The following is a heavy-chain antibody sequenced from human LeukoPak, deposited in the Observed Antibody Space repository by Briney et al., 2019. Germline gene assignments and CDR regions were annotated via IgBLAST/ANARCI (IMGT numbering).Heavy chain of an antibody. J-gene: IGHJ4*02. D-gene: IGHD3-10*01. Sequence: GGSLRLSCAASGFMFSDEYMSWIRQAPGKGLEWVSYISNSGDFKAYADSVKGRLTIPRDNANNSLFLQMNSLRAEDTAVYYCARARGTGPGAHFDYWGQGTLVIVSS. CDR3: ARARGTGPGAHFDY. CDR2: ISNSGDFK. V-gene: IGHV3-11*01. CDR1: GFMFSDEY.